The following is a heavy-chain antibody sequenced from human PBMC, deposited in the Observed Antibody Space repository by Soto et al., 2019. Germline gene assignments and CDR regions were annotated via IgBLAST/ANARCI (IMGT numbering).Heavy chain of an antibody. J-gene: IGHJ6*02. V-gene: IGHV4-30-2*01. CDR1: GASISSGGSS. Sequence: QLQLQESGSGLVKPSQTLSLTCAVSGASISSGGSSWSWIRQAPGTGLEWIGYIYHSGITSYNPSLRTRVTISVDKSRNQFSLSLSFVTAADTAVYYCARGLAVRGSYGLDVWGQGTTVTVSS. CDR2: IYHSGIT. CDR3: ARGLAVRGSYGLDV. D-gene: IGHD3-10*01.